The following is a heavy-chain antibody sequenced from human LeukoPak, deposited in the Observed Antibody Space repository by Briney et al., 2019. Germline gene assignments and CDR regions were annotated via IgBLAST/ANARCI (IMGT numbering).Heavy chain of an antibody. V-gene: IGHV3-74*01. J-gene: IGHJ6*03. CDR1: GFTFSSYW. CDR2: INSDGSST. Sequence: GGSLRLSCAASGFTFSSYWMHWVRQAPGKGLVWVSRINSDGSSTSYADSVKGRFTISRDNSKNSLYLQMNSLRAEDTAFYYCAKDWGATGYYYFMDVWGKGTTVTVSS. D-gene: IGHD1-26*01. CDR3: AKDWGATGYYYFMDV.